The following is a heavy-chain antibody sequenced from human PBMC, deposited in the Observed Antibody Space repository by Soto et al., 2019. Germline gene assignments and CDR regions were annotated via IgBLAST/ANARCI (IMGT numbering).Heavy chain of an antibody. CDR3: ARLYDSSGYYIIYYWYFDL. CDR1: GGSISSYY. V-gene: IGHV4-59*01. Sequence: SETLSLTCTVSGGSISSYYWSWIRQPPGKGLEWIGYIYYSGSTNYNPSLKSRVTISVDTSKNQFSLKLSSVTAADTAVYYCARLYDSSGYYIIYYWYFDLWGRGTLVTVS. CDR2: IYYSGST. J-gene: IGHJ2*01. D-gene: IGHD3-22*01.